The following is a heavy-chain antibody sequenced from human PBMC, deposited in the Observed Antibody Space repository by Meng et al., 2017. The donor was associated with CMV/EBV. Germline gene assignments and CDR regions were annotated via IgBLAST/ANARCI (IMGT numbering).Heavy chain of an antibody. Sequence: ASGFDFNSNSMIWVRQSPGKGLEWVSTIVSTGVSTYYADSVKGRFTISRGNSKNTLYLQMTSLRAEDTAVYYCAKPRGSGLKYFFDFWGQGTLVTVSS. D-gene: IGHD6-19*01. J-gene: IGHJ4*02. V-gene: IGHV3-23*01. CDR3: AKPRGSGLKYFFDF. CDR1: GFDFNSNS. CDR2: IVSTGVST.